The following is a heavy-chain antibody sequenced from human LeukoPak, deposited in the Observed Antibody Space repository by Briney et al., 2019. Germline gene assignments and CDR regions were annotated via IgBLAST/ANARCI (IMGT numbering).Heavy chain of an antibody. J-gene: IGHJ4*02. D-gene: IGHD6-19*01. V-gene: IGHV3-7*02. CDR3: ARGGFSSGWFLDY. CDR2: IKHDGSEK. CDR1: GLTFSRDW. Sequence: PSGGSLRLSCVVLGLTFSRDWMSWVRQAPGRGLEWLANIKHDGSEKHYVDSVKGRFTISRDNSKNSLYLQMNSLRDEDTAVYYCARGGFSSGWFLDYWGQGTLVTVSS.